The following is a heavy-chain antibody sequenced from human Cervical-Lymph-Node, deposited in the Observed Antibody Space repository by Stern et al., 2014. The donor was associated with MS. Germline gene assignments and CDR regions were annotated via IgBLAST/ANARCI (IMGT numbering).Heavy chain of an antibody. CDR3: ARDNDDNGMDV. CDR1: GYTFINFG. Sequence: VQLVESGAEVKKPGSSVKVSCTASGYTFINFGISWVRQAPGQGLELMGGFIPLFGTTEYVEKFLGRLTINADESATTVYMELSSLGSEDTAVYYCARDNDDNGMDVWGQGXTVIVSS. J-gene: IGHJ6*02. CDR2: FIPLFGTT. V-gene: IGHV1-69*01. D-gene: IGHD1-1*01.